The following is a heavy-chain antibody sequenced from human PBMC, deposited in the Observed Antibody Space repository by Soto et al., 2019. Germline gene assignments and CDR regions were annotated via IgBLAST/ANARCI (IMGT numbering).Heavy chain of an antibody. V-gene: IGHV1-18*04. CDR1: GYTFTNYG. J-gene: IGHJ6*02. CDR2: ISAYNGNT. Sequence: ASVKVSCKASGYTFTNYGFSWVRQAPGQGLEWMGWISAYNGNTNYAQKLQGRVTMTTDTSTSTAYMELRSLRSDDTAVYYCARESGLYYYDSSGYYGMDVWGQGTTVTVTS. CDR3: ARESGLYYYDSSGYYGMDV. D-gene: IGHD3-22*01.